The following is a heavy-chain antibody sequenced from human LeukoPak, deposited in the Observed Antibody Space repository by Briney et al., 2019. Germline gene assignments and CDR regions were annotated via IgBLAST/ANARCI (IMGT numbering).Heavy chain of an antibody. J-gene: IGHJ4*02. D-gene: IGHD3-22*01. V-gene: IGHV3-33*01. CDR3: ATGSGYYYSH. CDR1: GFSFNAYG. Sequence: GGSLRLSCTASGFSFNAYGMHWVRQVPGKGLEWLAVTYGDGDNRYYADSAKARFIISRDNGRKTIYLQMNNLRDEDTAVYYCATGSGYYYSHWGQGILVTVSS. CDR2: TYGDGDNR.